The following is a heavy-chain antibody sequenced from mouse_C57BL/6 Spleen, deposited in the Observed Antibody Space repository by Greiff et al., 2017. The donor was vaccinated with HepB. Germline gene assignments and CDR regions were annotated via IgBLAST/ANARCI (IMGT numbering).Heavy chain of an antibody. V-gene: IGHV3-6*01. CDR2: ISYDGSN. CDR3: ARRGLPHYFDY. J-gene: IGHJ2*01. D-gene: IGHD2-4*01. Sequence: ESGPGLVKPSQSLSLTCSVTGYSITSGYYWNWIRQFPGNKLEWMGYISYDGSNNYNPSLKNRISITRDTSKNQFFLKLNSVTTEDTATYYCARRGLPHYFDYWGQGTTLTVSS. CDR1: GYSITSGYY.